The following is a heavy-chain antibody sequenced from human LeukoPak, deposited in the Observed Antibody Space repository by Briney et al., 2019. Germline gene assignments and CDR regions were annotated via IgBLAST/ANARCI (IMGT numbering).Heavy chain of an antibody. J-gene: IGHJ4*02. CDR1: GGSISSYY. CDR3: ARLTSTWWTFDD. D-gene: IGHD2-2*01. CDR2: IYYSGTT. V-gene: IGHV4-59*08. Sequence: SETLSLTCTVSGGSISSYYWTWIRQPPGKGLEWIGYIYYSGTTNYNPSLKSRVTISVDTSKNQFSLKLSSVTAADTAVYYCARLTSTWWTFDDWGQGTLVTVSS.